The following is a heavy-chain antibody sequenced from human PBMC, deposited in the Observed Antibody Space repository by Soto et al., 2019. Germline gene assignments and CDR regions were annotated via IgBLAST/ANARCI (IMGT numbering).Heavy chain of an antibody. Sequence: GGSLRLSCAASGFTFSSYSMNWVRQAPGKGLEWVSYISSSSSTIYYADSVKGRFTISRDNAKNSLYLQMNSLRDEDTAVYYCARDQSGGVIVLVPAAKHYYYYGMDVWGQGTTVTVSS. J-gene: IGHJ6*02. CDR3: ARDQSGGVIVLVPAAKHYYYYGMDV. V-gene: IGHV3-48*02. CDR2: ISSSSSTI. CDR1: GFTFSSYS. D-gene: IGHD2-2*01.